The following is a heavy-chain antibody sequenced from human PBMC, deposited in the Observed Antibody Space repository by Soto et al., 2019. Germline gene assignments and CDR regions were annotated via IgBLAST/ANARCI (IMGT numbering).Heavy chain of an antibody. V-gene: IGHV3-9*01. D-gene: IGHD6-19*01. J-gene: IGHJ4*02. CDR1: GFTFDEYA. CDR3: AKETSGGWYEVESEDHVDF. Sequence: EVQLVGSGGGLVQPGKSLRLSCAASGFTFDEYAMHWVRQAPGKGLEWVSGISWNSGTIGYVDSVKGRFTISRDNAKNSLYLERSSLRAEDTAFYYCAKETSGGWYEVESEDHVDFGGQGTLATVTS. CDR2: ISWNSGTI.